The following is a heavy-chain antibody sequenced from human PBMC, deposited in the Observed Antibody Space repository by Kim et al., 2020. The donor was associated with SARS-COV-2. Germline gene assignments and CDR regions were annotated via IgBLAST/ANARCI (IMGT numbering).Heavy chain of an antibody. V-gene: IGHV3-23*01. J-gene: IGHJ4*02. D-gene: IGHD2-15*01. Sequence: GGSLRLSCAASGFTFSSYAMSWVRQAPGKGLEWVSAISGSGGSTYYADSVKGRFTISRDNSKNTLYLQMNSLRAEDTAVYYCAKRPGYCSGGSCYSDYWGQGTLVTVSS. CDR1: GFTFSSYA. CDR3: AKRPGYCSGGSCYSDY. CDR2: ISGSGGST.